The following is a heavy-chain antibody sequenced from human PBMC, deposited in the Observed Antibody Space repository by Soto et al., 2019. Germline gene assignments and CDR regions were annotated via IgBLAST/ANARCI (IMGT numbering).Heavy chain of an antibody. V-gene: IGHV2-70*04. J-gene: IGHJ3*02. CDR1: GFSLSTSGMR. Sequence: SGPTLVHPTQTLTLTCTFSGFSLSTSGMRVSWIRQPPGKALEWLARIDWDDDKFYSTSLKTRLTISKDTSKNQVALTMNNMDPVDTATYYCARMGDSSAYSLGAFDIWDQGTMVTVSS. CDR2: IDWDDDK. CDR3: ARMGDSSAYSLGAFDI. D-gene: IGHD3-22*01.